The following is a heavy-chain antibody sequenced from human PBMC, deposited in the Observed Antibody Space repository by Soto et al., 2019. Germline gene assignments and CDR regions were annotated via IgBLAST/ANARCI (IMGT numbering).Heavy chain of an antibody. CDR1: GFTFNNYA. D-gene: IGHD2-2*01. CDR3: AKEPEMPGRGLDY. CDR2: ILYRDGTT. J-gene: IGHJ4*02. V-gene: IGHV3-23*01. Sequence: GGSLRLSCAASGFTFNNYAMTWVRQAPGKGLEWVSSILYRDGTTYHADSVRGRFTIFRDNSRNTLHLQMNSLGAEDTAMYYCAKEPEMPGRGLDYWGQGTLVTVSS.